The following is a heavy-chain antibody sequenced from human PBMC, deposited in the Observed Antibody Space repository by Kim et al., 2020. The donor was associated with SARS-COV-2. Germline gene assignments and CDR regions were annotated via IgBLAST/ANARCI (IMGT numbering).Heavy chain of an antibody. D-gene: IGHD6-13*01. CDR3: ARDRRIAAAGTGAFDV. V-gene: IGHV3-48*03. J-gene: IGHJ3*01. CDR1: GFTFSSYE. CDR2: ISSSGSTI. Sequence: GGSLRLSCAASGFTFSSYEMNWVRQAPGKGLEWVSYISSSGSTIYYADSVKGRFTISRDKAKNSLYLQMNSLRAEDTAVYYCARDRRIAAAGTGAFDVWGQGTMVTVSS.